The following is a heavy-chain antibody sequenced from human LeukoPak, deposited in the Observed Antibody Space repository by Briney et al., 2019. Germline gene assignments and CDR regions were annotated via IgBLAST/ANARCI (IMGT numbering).Heavy chain of an antibody. CDR3: AREVRWDYGSGSYGDY. CDR1: GYTFTSYD. V-gene: IGHV1-2*02. Sequence: GASVKVSCKASGYTFTSYDINWVRQATGQGLEWMGWMNPNRGGTNYAQKFQGRVTMTRDTSISTAYMELSRLRSDDTAVYYCAREVRWDYGSGSYGDYWGQGTLVPVSS. J-gene: IGHJ4*02. D-gene: IGHD3-10*01. CDR2: MNPNRGGT.